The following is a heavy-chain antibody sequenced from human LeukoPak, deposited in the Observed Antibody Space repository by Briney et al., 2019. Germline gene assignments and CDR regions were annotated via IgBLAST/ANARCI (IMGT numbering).Heavy chain of an antibody. CDR3: ARGPALAYDILTGYYTSESYFDY. CDR1: GGSFSGYY. CDR2: INHSGST. Sequence: ETLSLTCAVYGGSFSGYYWSWLRQPPGKGLEWLGXINHSGSTNYNPSLKSRVTISVDTSKNQFSLKLSSVTAADTAVYYCARGPALAYDILTGYYTSESYFDYWGQGTLVTVSS. D-gene: IGHD3-9*01. V-gene: IGHV4-34*01. J-gene: IGHJ4*02.